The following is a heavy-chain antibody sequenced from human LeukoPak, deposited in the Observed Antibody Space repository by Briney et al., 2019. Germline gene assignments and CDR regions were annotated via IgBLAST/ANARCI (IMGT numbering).Heavy chain of an antibody. CDR1: GFTFSSYA. J-gene: IGHJ4*02. CDR3: AKDLRGIAVAGEIDY. Sequence: PGGSLRLSCAASGFTFSSYAMSCVRQAPGKGLEWVSAISGSGGSTYYADSVKGRFTISRDNSKNTLYLQMNSLRAEDTAVYYCAKDLRGIAVAGEIDYWGQGTLVTVSS. D-gene: IGHD6-19*01. V-gene: IGHV3-23*01. CDR2: ISGSGGST.